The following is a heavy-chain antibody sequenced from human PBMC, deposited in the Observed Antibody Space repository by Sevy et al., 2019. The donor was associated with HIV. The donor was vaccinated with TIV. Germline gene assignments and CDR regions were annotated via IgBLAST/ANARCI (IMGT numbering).Heavy chain of an antibody. CDR1: GGSISSGGYS. CDR3: ARAYTAGWFDY. Sequence: SETLSLTCAVSGGSISSGGYSWSWIRQPPGKGLEWIGYIYHSGSTYYNPSLKSRVTISVDRSKNQFSLKLSSVTAAETAVYYCARAYTAGWFDYWGQGTLVTVSS. D-gene: IGHD5-18*01. J-gene: IGHJ4*02. V-gene: IGHV4-30-2*01. CDR2: IYHSGST.